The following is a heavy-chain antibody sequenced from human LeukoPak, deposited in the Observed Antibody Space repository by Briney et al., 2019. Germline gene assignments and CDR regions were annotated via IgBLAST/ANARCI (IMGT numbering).Heavy chain of an antibody. D-gene: IGHD4-17*01. CDR2: IYYSGST. J-gene: IGHJ4*02. CDR3: AREGDGDYIFN. V-gene: IGHV4-30-4*08. CDR1: GGSISSGDYY. Sequence: SETLSLTCTVSGGSISSGDYYWSWIRQPPGKGLEWIGYIYYSGSTYYNPSLKSRVTISVDTSRNQFSLKLSSVTAADTAVYYCAREGDGDYIFNWGQGTLVTVSS.